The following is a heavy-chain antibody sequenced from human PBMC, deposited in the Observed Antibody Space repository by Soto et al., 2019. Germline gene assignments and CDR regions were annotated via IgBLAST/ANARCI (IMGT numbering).Heavy chain of an antibody. CDR2: ISGSGGST. J-gene: IGHJ3*02. CDR3: AKELSEWLVRDAFGI. CDR1: GFTFSSYA. Sequence: EVQLLESGGGLVQPGGSLRLSCAASGFTFSSYAMSWVRQAPGKGLEWVSAISGSGGSTYYADSVKGRFTISRDNSKNSLYRQIDRRRAEDTAVYDGAKELSEWLVRDAFGIWGQGTMGTVSS. D-gene: IGHD6-19*01. V-gene: IGHV3-23*01.